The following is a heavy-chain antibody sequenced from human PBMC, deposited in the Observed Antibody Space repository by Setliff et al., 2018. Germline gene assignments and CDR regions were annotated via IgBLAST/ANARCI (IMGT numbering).Heavy chain of an antibody. V-gene: IGHV3-9*01. J-gene: IGHJ4*02. CDR3: ARLGPHCSSTSCYLVLRSYFDY. CDR1: GFTFDDYA. D-gene: IGHD2-2*01. Sequence: PGGSLRLSCTASGFTFDDYAMHWVRQAPGKGLEWVSGISWNSGSIGYADSVKGRFTISRDNAKNSLYLQMNSLRAEDTAVYYCARLGPHCSSTSCYLVLRSYFDYWGQGTLVTVSS. CDR2: ISWNSGSI.